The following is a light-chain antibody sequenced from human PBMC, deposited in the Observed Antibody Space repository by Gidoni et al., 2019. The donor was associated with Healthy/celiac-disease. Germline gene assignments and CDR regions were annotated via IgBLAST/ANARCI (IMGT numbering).Light chain of an antibody. V-gene: IGKV1-33*01. Sequence: DIQMTQSPSSLSASVGDRVTITCQASQDISNYLNWYQQKPGKAPKLLIYDASNLETGVPPRFSGSGSGTDFTFTISSLQPEDIATYYCQQYDNLSSYTFGQGTKLEIK. CDR2: DAS. CDR1: QDISNY. J-gene: IGKJ2*01. CDR3: QQYDNLSSYT.